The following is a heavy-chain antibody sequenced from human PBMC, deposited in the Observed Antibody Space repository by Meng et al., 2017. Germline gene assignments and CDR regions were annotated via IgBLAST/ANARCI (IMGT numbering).Heavy chain of an antibody. CDR1: GFTFSSYG. CDR2: IWYDGSNK. Sequence: SCAASGFTFSSYGMHWVRQAPGKGLEWVAVIWYDGSNKYYADSVKGRFTISRDNSKNTLYLQMNSLRAEDTAVYYCARDPDYDYVWGSYRYTGDAFDIWGQGTMVTVSS. CDR3: ARDPDYDYVWGSYRYTGDAFDI. J-gene: IGHJ3*02. V-gene: IGHV3-33*01. D-gene: IGHD3-16*02.